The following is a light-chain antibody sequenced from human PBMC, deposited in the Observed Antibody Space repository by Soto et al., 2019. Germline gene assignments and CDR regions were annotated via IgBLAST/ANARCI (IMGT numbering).Light chain of an antibody. J-gene: IGLJ1*01. CDR3: SSYTSGSALYV. Sequence: QSALTQPASVSGSPGQSITISCTGTSSDVGGYNYVSWYQQYPGKAPKVMIYEVTNRPSGVSNRFSGSKSGNTASLTISGLQAEDEADYYCSSYTSGSALYVFGTGTKVTVL. CDR1: SSDVGGYNY. CDR2: EVT. V-gene: IGLV2-14*01.